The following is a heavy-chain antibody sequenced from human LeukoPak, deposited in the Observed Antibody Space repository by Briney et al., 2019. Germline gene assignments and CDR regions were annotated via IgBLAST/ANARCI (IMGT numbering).Heavy chain of an antibody. CDR2: INHSGST. CDR1: GGSFSGYY. J-gene: IGHJ4*02. Sequence: SETLSLTCAVYGGSFSGYYWSWIRQPPGKGLEWIGEINHSGSTNYNPSLKSRVTISVDTSKNQFSLKLSSVTAADTAVYYCARGGRLERRPFDYWGQGTLVTVSS. CDR3: ARGGRLERRPFDY. V-gene: IGHV4-34*01. D-gene: IGHD1-1*01.